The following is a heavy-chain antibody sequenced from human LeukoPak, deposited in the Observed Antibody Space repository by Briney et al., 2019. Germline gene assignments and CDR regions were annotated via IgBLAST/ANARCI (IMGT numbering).Heavy chain of an antibody. Sequence: SQTLSLTCTVSGGSTSGTTHYWSWIRQLPGKGLEWIGFKYYSESAYYNPSLKSRVTISVDTSKKQSSLNLSFVTAADTAVYYCASSGSYYFQHWGQGTLVTVSS. D-gene: IGHD1-26*01. CDR1: GGSTSGTTHY. CDR2: KYYSESA. V-gene: IGHV4-31*03. CDR3: ASSGSYYFQH. J-gene: IGHJ1*01.